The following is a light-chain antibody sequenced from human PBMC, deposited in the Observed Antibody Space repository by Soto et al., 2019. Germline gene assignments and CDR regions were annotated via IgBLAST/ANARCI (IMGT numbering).Light chain of an antibody. J-gene: IGKJ3*01. CDR3: QQYGDSPLT. V-gene: IGKV3D-15*02. CDR1: QSVNSK. CDR2: AAS. Sequence: ETVMTQSPATLSVSPGERAPLSCRASQSVNSKLAWYQQKPGQAPRLLIYAASTRAAAVPDRFTGSGSGTDFALTISRLEPEDFGVYYCQQYGDSPLTSGPGTKVDI.